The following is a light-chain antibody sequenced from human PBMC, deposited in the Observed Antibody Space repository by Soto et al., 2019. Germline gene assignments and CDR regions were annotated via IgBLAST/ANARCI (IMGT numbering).Light chain of an antibody. J-gene: IGLJ2*01. CDR2: NDN. CDR3: AAWDGSLNHIL. V-gene: IGLV1-44*01. Sequence: QSVLTQPPSASGTPGQGVAISCSGSSSNMGSNTVNWYQHLPGTAPKLLIYNDNQRPSGVPDRFFGSKSGTSASLAITGLQSEDEADYSCAAWDGSLNHILFGGGTKPTVL. CDR1: SSNMGSNT.